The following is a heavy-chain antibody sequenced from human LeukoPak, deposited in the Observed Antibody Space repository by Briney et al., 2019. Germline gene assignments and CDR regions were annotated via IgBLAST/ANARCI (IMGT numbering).Heavy chain of an antibody. D-gene: IGHD3-16*01. J-gene: IGHJ4*02. CDR1: GFTSSSYA. V-gene: IGHV3-64*01. CDR2: ISSSGGST. Sequence: GGSLRLSCAASGFTSSSYAMHWVRQAPGKGLEYVSAISSSGGSTYYANSVKGRFTISRDNPKNTLYLQMGSLRAEDMAVYYCARGSVGYYDPLIWGQGTLVTVSS. CDR3: ARGSVGYYDPLI.